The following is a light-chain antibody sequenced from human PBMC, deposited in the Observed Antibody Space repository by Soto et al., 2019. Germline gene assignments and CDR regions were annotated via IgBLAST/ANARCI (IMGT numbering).Light chain of an antibody. CDR1: QAISDW. J-gene: IGKJ1*01. CDR2: DVS. CDR3: QQYHTYST. Sequence: DIPMTQSPSTLSASVGDRVSITCRASQAISDWLAWYQQKPGQVPELLIFDVSTLESGVPSRFSSSRSGTEFTLTISSLQPDDFATYFCQQYHTYSTFGQGTKVEVK. V-gene: IGKV1-5*01.